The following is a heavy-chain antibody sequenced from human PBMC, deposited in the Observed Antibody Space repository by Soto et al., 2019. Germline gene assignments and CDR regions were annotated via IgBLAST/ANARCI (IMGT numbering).Heavy chain of an antibody. J-gene: IGHJ4*02. CDR2: ISYDGSNK. V-gene: IGHV3-30-3*01. CDR3: ARVTTMVRGVIMGRGYFDY. Sequence: QVQLVESGGGVVQPGRSLRLSCAASGFTFSSYAMHWVRQAPGKGLEWVAVISYDGSNKYYADSMKGRFTISRDNSKNTLYLQMNSLRAEDTAVYYCARVTTMVRGVIMGRGYFDYWGQGTLVTVSS. CDR1: GFTFSSYA. D-gene: IGHD3-10*01.